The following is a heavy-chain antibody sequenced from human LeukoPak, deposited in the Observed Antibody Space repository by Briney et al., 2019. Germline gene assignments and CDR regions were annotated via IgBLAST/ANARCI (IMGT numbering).Heavy chain of an antibody. J-gene: IGHJ4*02. V-gene: IGHV3-66*01. Sequence: PGGSLRLSCAASGFTVSSNYMTWVRQAPGKGLEWVSVIYSGGSTYYADSVKGRFTLSRDNSKNTLFLQMNSLRAEDTAVYYCARDQRYYDSSGYIDYWGQGTLVTVSS. CDR1: GFTVSSNY. CDR2: IYSGGST. D-gene: IGHD3-22*01. CDR3: ARDQRYYDSSGYIDY.